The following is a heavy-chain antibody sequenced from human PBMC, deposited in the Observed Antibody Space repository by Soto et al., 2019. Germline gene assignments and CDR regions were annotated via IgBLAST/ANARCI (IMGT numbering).Heavy chain of an antibody. D-gene: IGHD3-22*01. CDR2: IYYSGST. CDR3: AREAVRAGNNY. J-gene: IGHJ4*02. CDR1: GGSISSSSYY. Sequence: QLQLQESGPGLVKPSETLSLTCTVSGGSISSSSYYWGWIRQPPGKGLEWIGSIYYSGSTYYNPSLKSRVTISVDTSKNQFSLKLSSVTAADTAVYYCAREAVRAGNNYWGQGTLVTVSS. V-gene: IGHV4-39*02.